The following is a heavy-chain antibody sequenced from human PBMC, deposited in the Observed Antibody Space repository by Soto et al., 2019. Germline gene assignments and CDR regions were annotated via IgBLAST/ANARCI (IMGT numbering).Heavy chain of an antibody. J-gene: IGHJ4*02. D-gene: IGHD2-2*01. V-gene: IGHV5-51*01. CDR3: AKHEGYCSTTTCSNFDY. CDR1: GFTFTSYW. Sequence: GESLKISCKGSGFTFTSYWIAWVRQMPGKGLEVMGIIYPGDSDSSYSPSFQGQVTISADKSINTAYLHWSSLKASDTAIYYCAKHEGYCSTTTCSNFDYWGQGTLVTVSS. CDR2: IYPGDSDS.